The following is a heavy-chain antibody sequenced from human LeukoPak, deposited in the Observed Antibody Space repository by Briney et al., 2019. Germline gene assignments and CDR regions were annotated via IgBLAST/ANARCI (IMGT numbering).Heavy chain of an antibody. CDR2: ISGSGGST. Sequence: GGSLRLSCAASGFTFSSYAMSWVRQAPGKGLEWVSAISGSGGSTYYADSVKGRFTISRDNSKNTLYLQMNSLRAEDTAVYYCAKGPIGGSAARQTTPTPLDYWGQGTLVTVSS. J-gene: IGHJ4*02. CDR3: AKGPIGGSAARQTTPTPLDY. D-gene: IGHD3-16*01. CDR1: GFTFSSYA. V-gene: IGHV3-23*01.